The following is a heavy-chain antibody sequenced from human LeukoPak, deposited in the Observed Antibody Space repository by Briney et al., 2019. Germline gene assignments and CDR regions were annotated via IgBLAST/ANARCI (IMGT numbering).Heavy chain of an antibody. V-gene: IGHV4-59*01. J-gene: IGHJ1*01. CDR3: ARGAYYYDSSGYYPGNFQQ. Sequence: SETLSLTCTVSGGSISSYYWSWIRQPPGKGLEWIGYIYYSGSTNYNPSLKSRVTISVDTSKNQFSLKLSSVTAAHTAVYYCARGAYYYDSSGYYPGNFQQWGQGTLVTVSS. CDR1: GGSISSYY. D-gene: IGHD3-22*01. CDR2: IYYSGST.